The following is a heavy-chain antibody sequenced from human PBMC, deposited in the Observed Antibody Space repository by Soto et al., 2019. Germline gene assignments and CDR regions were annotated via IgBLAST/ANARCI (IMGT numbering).Heavy chain of an antibody. CDR3: VTDQGYSTFIY. V-gene: IGHV3-7*04. Sequence: GGSLRLSCVASGFNFNSYWMTWVRQAPGKGLEWVANLDTIGSATFYMDSVRGRFSISRDNAKNSLYLQMNSLRVEDTATYYCVTDQGYSTFIYWGQGTPFTVSS. CDR1: GFNFNSYW. J-gene: IGHJ4*02. D-gene: IGHD2-21*01. CDR2: LDTIGSAT.